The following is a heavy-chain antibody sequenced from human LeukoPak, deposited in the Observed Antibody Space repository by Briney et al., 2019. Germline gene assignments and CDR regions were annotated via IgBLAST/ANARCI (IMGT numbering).Heavy chain of an antibody. Sequence: PSQTLSLTCTVSGGSISSGSYYWSWIRQPAGKGLEWIGRIYTSGSTNYNPSLKSRVTISVDTSKNQFSLKLSSVTAADTAVYYCARDVECWGQGTLVTVSS. J-gene: IGHJ4*02. CDR2: IYTSGST. CDR3: ARDVEC. V-gene: IGHV4-61*02. CDR1: GGSISSGSYY. D-gene: IGHD3-3*01.